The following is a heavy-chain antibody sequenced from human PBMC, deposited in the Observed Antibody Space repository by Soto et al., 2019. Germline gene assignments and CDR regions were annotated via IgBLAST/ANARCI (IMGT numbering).Heavy chain of an antibody. CDR1: GGSVSSGGYY. Sequence: SETLSLTCTVSGGSVSSGGYYWSWIRQPPGKGLEWIGYIYYSGSTNYNPSLKSRVTISVDTSKNQFSLKLSSVTAADTAVYYCARVRVGANYFDYWGQGTLVTVSS. CDR2: IYYSGST. J-gene: IGHJ4*02. V-gene: IGHV4-61*08. D-gene: IGHD1-26*01. CDR3: ARVRVGANYFDY.